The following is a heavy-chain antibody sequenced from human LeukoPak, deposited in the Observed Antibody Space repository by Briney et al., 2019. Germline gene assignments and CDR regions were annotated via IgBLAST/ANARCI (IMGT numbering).Heavy chain of an antibody. J-gene: IGHJ4*02. D-gene: IGHD3-10*01. CDR1: GGTFSSYT. CDR3: ARDPRGGYYFDY. V-gene: IGHV1-69*04. CDR2: IIPILGIA. Sequence: SVKVSCKASGGTFSSYTISWVRQAPGQGLEWMGRIIPILGIADYAQKFQGRVTITADKSTSTAYMELSSLRSEDTAVYYCARDPRGGYYFDYWGQGTLVTVSS.